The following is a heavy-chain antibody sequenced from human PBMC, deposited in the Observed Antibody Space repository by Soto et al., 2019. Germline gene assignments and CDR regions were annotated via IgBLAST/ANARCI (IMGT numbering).Heavy chain of an antibody. V-gene: IGHV3-23*01. Sequence: GGSLRLSCAASGFTFSSYAMSWVRQAPGKGLEWVSAISGSGGSTYYADSVKGRFTISRDNSKNTLYLQMNSLRAEDTAVYYCAKGGYHDTAMGTGYFDYWGQGTLVTVSS. CDR1: GFTFSSYA. D-gene: IGHD5-18*01. CDR2: ISGSGGST. CDR3: AKGGYHDTAMGTGYFDY. J-gene: IGHJ4*02.